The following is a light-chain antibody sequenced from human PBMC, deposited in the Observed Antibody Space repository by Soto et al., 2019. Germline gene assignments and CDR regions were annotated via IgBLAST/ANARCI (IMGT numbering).Light chain of an antibody. J-gene: IGLJ1*01. CDR1: SSNIGSNT. CDR2: SNN. CDR3: AAWDDSLNGYV. Sequence: VRTQPRSACGTPGQRVTISCSGSSSNIGSNTVNWYQQLPGTAPKLLIYSNNQRPSGVPDRFSGSKSGTSASLAISGLQSEDEADYYCAAWDDSLNGYVFGTGTRSPS. V-gene: IGLV1-44*01.